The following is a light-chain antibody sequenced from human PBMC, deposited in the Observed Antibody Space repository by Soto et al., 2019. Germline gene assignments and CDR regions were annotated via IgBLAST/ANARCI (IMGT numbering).Light chain of an antibody. J-gene: IGLJ2*01. CDR2: DIS. Sequence: QAVVTQEPSLTVSPGGTVNLTCGSSTGAVTSGHYPYWFQQKPGQAPRTLIYDISNKHSWTPARFSGSLLGGKAALTLSGAQPEDEAEYYCLLSYIGARQLVFGGRTKLTVL. V-gene: IGLV7-46*01. CDR3: LLSYIGARQLV. CDR1: TGAVTSGHY.